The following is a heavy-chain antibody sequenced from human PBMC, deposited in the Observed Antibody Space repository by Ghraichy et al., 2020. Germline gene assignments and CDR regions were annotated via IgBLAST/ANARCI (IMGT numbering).Heavy chain of an antibody. CDR3: ARQRSSSWYGDFDY. V-gene: IGHV4-39*01. CDR1: GGSISSSSYY. Sequence: SETLSLTCTVSGGSISSSSYYWGWIRQPPGKGLEWIGSIYYSGSTYYNPSLKSRVTISVDTSKNQFSLKLSSVTAADTAVYYCARQRSSSWYGDFDYWGQGTLVTVSS. CDR2: IYYSGST. J-gene: IGHJ4*02. D-gene: IGHD6-13*01.